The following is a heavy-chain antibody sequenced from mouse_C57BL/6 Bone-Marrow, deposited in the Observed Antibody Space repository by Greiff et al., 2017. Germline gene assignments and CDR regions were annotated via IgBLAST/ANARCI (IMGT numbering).Heavy chain of an antibody. CDR3: INACHYYGRDWYFDV. J-gene: IGHJ1*03. CDR2: IRNKANNHAT. D-gene: IGHD1-1*01. CDR1: GFTFSDAW. Sequence: DVKLQESGGGLVQPGGSMKLSCAASGFTFSDAWMDWVRQSPEKGLEWVAEIRNKANNHATYYAESVKGRFTISRDDSKSSVYLQMNSLRAEDTGIYYCINACHYYGRDWYFDVWGTGTTVTVSS. V-gene: IGHV6-6*01.